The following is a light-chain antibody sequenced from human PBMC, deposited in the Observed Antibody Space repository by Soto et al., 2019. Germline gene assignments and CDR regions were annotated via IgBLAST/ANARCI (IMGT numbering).Light chain of an antibody. J-gene: IGLJ3*02. Sequence: QSVLTQPASVSGSPGQSITISCTGTSSDVGSYNYVSWYQQHPGKAPKLIIYEVSNRPSGVSHRFSASKSDNTASLTISGLQAVDEADYYCSSYTSSSTWVFGGGTKLTVL. CDR1: SSDVGSYNY. CDR3: SSYTSSSTWV. CDR2: EVS. V-gene: IGLV2-14*01.